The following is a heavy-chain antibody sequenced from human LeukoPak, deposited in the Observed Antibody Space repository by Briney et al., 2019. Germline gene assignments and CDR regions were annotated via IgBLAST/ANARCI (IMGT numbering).Heavy chain of an antibody. D-gene: IGHD1-14*01. CDR3: ARRVRSADHRCDY. V-gene: IGHV3-7*01. Sequence: PGGSLRLSCAASGFTFSSYWMSWVRQAPGKGLEWVANIKQDGSEKYYVDSVKGRFTISRDNAKNSLYLQMNSLRAEDTAVYYCARRVRSADHRCDYWGQGTLDTVSS. CDR2: IKQDGSEK. CDR1: GFTFSSYW. J-gene: IGHJ4*02.